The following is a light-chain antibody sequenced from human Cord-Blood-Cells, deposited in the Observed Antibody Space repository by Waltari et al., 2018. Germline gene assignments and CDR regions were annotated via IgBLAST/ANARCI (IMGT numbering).Light chain of an antibody. CDR2: KVS. J-gene: IGKJ2*01. Sequence: DVVINQSSLPLPATLGQPASIFCRSSHSLGYSAGNSYMNWFQQRPGHSPRRLIYKVSNRDSVVPDRFSGSGSGTYFTLKISRVEAEDVGVYYCMQGTHWPGTFGQGTKLEIK. CDR3: MQGTHWPGT. CDR1: HSLGYSAGNSY. V-gene: IGKV2-30*01.